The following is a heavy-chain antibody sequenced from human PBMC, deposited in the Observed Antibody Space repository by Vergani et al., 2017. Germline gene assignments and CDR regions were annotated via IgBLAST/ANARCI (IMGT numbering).Heavy chain of an antibody. D-gene: IGHD1-14*01. CDR3: ARGGTPGYYYYYMDV. Sequence: EVQLVESGGGLVQPGGSLRLSCAASGFTFSSYSMNWVRQAPGKGLEWVSYISSSSSTIYYAVSVKGRFTISRDNAKNSLYLQMNSLRAEDTAVYYCARGGTPGYYYYYMDVWGKGTTVTVSS. J-gene: IGHJ6*03. V-gene: IGHV3-48*01. CDR2: ISSSSSTI. CDR1: GFTFSSYS.